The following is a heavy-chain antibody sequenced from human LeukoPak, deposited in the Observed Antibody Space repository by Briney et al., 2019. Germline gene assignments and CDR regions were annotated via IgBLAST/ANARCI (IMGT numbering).Heavy chain of an antibody. J-gene: IGHJ4*02. CDR1: GFTFSSYA. CDR3: AKDFNWFPGN. Sequence: GGSLRLSCAASGFTFSSYAMIWVRQAPGKGLEWVSIITGGGDTTYYPDSVKGRFTISRDNSKNTVYLHMNSLRVEDTAVYYCAKDFNWFPGNWGQGTPATVSS. D-gene: IGHD1-1*01. V-gene: IGHV3-23*01. CDR2: ITGGGDTT.